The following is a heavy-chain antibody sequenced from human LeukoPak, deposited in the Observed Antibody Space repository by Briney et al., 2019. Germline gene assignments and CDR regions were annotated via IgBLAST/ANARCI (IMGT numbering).Heavy chain of an antibody. CDR2: IIPIFGTA. Sequence: SVKVSCKASGGTFSSYAISWVRQAPGQGLEWMGGIIPIFGTANYAQKFQGRVTITADESTSTAYMEPSSLRSEDTAVYYCARDWEIFGVVIDAFDIWGQGTMVTVSS. J-gene: IGHJ3*02. CDR1: GGTFSSYA. D-gene: IGHD3-3*01. CDR3: ARDWEIFGVVIDAFDI. V-gene: IGHV1-69*13.